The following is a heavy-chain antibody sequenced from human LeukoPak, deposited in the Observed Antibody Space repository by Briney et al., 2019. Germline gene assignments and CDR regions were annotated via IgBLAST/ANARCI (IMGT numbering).Heavy chain of an antibody. CDR3: ARGHCSSTSCYLGGRCYFDY. Sequence: SETLSLTCAVYGGSFSDYYWSWIRQPPGKGLEWIGEINHSGSTNYNPSLKSRVTISVDTSKNQFSLKLSSVTAADTAVYYCARGHCSSTSCYLGGRCYFDYWGQGTLVTVSS. CDR2: INHSGST. J-gene: IGHJ4*02. D-gene: IGHD2-2*01. V-gene: IGHV4-34*01. CDR1: GGSFSDYY.